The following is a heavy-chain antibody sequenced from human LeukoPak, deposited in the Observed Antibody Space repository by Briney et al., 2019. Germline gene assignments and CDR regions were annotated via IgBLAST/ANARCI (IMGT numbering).Heavy chain of an antibody. CDR2: ISSYNGGA. CDR1: GYTFTTYG. Sequence: ASVKVSCKASGYTFTTYGFSWVRQAPGQGLEWMGWISSYNGGADYAQKLQGRVTMTTDTSTSTTYMELRSLRSDDAAVYYCARQKKQTTAIDYWGQGTLVTVSS. CDR3: ARQKKQTTAIDY. J-gene: IGHJ4*02. V-gene: IGHV1-18*01. D-gene: IGHD6-25*01.